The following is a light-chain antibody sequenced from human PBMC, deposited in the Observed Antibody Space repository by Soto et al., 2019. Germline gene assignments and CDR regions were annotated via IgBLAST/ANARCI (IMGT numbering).Light chain of an antibody. CDR2: GAS. J-gene: IGKJ1*01. V-gene: IGKV3-20*01. Sequence: IVLTQSPGTLSLSPGERATLSCRASQSVSSSYLAWYQQKPGQAPRLLIYGASSRATGIPDRFSGSGSGTDFTLTISRLEPEDVAVYYCQQYGALGQGTKVEIK. CDR1: QSVSSSY. CDR3: QQYGA.